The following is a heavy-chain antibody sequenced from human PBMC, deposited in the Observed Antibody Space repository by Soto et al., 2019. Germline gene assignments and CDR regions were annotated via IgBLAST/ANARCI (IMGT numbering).Heavy chain of an antibody. CDR2: IDPSDSYT. CDR1: GYRFTIYW. D-gene: IGHD6-13*01. Sequence: GESLKILCKGSGYRFTIYWISWVRQMPGKGLEWMGRIDPSDSYTNYSPSFQGHVTISADKSISTAYLQWSSLKASDTAMYYCARHGSLNWFDPWGQGTLVTVSS. V-gene: IGHV5-10-1*01. J-gene: IGHJ5*02. CDR3: ARHGSLNWFDP.